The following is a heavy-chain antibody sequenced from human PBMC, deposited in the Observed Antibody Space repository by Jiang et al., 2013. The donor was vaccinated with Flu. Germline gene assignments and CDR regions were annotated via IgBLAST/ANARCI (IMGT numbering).Heavy chain of an antibody. J-gene: IGHJ4*02. Sequence: GPGLVKPSETLSLTCTVSGGSISSYYWTWIRQPPGKGLEWIGYIYHSGSTNYNPSLKSRVTISVDASKNQFSLDLRSVTASDTAVYYCARQREYDILTGYLNYYFDYWGQGTLVTVSS. CDR2: IYHSGST. V-gene: IGHV4-59*08. CDR1: GGSISSYY. D-gene: IGHD3-9*01. CDR3: ARQREYDILTGYLNYYFDY.